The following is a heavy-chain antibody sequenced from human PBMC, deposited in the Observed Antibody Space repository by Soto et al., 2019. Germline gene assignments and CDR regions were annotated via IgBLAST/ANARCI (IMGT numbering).Heavy chain of an antibody. CDR2: ISAYNGNT. Sequence: SVKVSCKASGYTLTSYGISWVRQAPGQGLEWMRWISAYNGNTNYAHKLQGRVTMTTDTSTSTAYMELRRLRSDDTVVYYCAIASSGYYSXYFQHWGWGTLXT. D-gene: IGHD3-22*01. CDR3: AIASSGYYSXYFQH. J-gene: IGHJ1*01. CDR1: GYTLTSYG. V-gene: IGHV1-18*01.